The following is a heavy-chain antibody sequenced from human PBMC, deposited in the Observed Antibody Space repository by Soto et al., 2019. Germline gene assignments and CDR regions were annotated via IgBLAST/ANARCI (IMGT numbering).Heavy chain of an antibody. CDR3: AKLWGYYLES. J-gene: IGHJ4*02. CDR2: IYTRGTT. V-gene: IGHV3-53*01. CDR1: WFSVNNNY. D-gene: IGHD3-22*01. Sequence: GGSLRLSCSSSWFSVNNNYMTWVRQAPGRRPEWVAVIYTRGTTHYADFATGRFTFSRDNSKNTLYLQMDSLRPEDTAVYYCAKLWGYYLESWGPGTLVTVSS.